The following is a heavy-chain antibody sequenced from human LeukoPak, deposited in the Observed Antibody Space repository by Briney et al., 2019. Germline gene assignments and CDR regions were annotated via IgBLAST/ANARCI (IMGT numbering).Heavy chain of an antibody. CDR2: IYTSGST. CDR1: GGSISSYY. J-gene: IGHJ3*02. V-gene: IGHV4-4*07. Sequence: SETLSHTCTVSGGSISSYYWSWIRQPAGKGLEWIGRIYTSGSTNYNPSLKSRVTMSVDTSKNQFSLKLSSVTAADTAVYYCARAWIQLWFGVGIDDAFDIWGQGTMVTVSS. D-gene: IGHD5-18*01. CDR3: ARAWIQLWFGVGIDDAFDI.